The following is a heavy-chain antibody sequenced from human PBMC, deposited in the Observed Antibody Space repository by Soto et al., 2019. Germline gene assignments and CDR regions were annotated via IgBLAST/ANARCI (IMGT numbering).Heavy chain of an antibody. CDR2: TRNKANSYTT. V-gene: IGHV3-72*01. D-gene: IGHD1-26*01. J-gene: IGHJ5*02. CDR3: ARGSGSYLMWFDP. CDR1: GFIFSDHY. Sequence: EVQLVESGGGLVQPGGSLRLSCAASGFIFSDHYMDWVRQAPGKGLEWVGRTRNKANSYTTEYAASVKGRFTISRDDSKNSLYLQMNSLKTEDTAVYYCARGSGSYLMWFDPWGQGTLVTVSS.